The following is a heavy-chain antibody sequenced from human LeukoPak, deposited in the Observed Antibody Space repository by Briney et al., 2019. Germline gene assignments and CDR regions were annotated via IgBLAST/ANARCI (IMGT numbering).Heavy chain of an antibody. CDR3: ARGHYGSGSYYTTYYYGMDV. CDR2: ISSSSSYI. D-gene: IGHD3-10*01. J-gene: IGHJ6*02. CDR1: GFTFSSYS. Sequence: GGSLRLSCAASGFTFSSYSMNWVRQAPGKGLEWVSSISSSSSYIYYADSVKGRFTISRDNAKNSLYLQMNSLRAEDTAVYYCARGHYGSGSYYTTYYYGMDVWGQGTTVTVSS. V-gene: IGHV3-21*01.